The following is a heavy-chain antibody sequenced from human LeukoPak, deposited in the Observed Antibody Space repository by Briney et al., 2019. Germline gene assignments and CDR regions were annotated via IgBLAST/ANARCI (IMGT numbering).Heavy chain of an antibody. CDR1: GFTFSSYG. CDR2: ISYDGSNK. Sequence: GGSLRLSCAASGFTFSSYGMHWVRQAPGRGLEWVAVISYDGSNKYYADSVKGRFTISRDNSKNTLYLQMNSLRAEDTAVYYCARDLGSSWPGIFDYWGQGTLVTVSS. V-gene: IGHV3-30*03. J-gene: IGHJ4*02. D-gene: IGHD6-13*01. CDR3: ARDLGSSWPGIFDY.